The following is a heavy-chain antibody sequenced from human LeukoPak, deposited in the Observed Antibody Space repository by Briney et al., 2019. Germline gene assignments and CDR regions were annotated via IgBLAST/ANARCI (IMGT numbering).Heavy chain of an antibody. V-gene: IGHV4-39*01. D-gene: IGHD4-11*01. J-gene: IGHJ5*02. CDR2: IYYSGST. CDR1: GGSISSSSYY. Sequence: SETLSLTCTVSGGSISSSSYYWGWIRQPPGKGLEWMGSIYYSGSTNYNPSLKSRVTISVDTSKNQFSLKLSSVTAADTAVYYCARHGPLSYSNYGEFDPWGQGTLVTVSS. CDR3: ARHGPLSYSNYGEFDP.